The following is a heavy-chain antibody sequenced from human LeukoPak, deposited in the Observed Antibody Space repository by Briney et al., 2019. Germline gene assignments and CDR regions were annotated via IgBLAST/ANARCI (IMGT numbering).Heavy chain of an antibody. V-gene: IGHV3-30-3*01. CDR2: ISYDGSNK. Sequence: GGSLRLSCAASGFTFSSYAMHWVRQAPGKGLEWVAVISYDGSNKYYADSVKGRFTISRDNSKNTLYLQMNSLRAEDTAAYYCARGPYYYYYMDVWGKGTTVTVSS. CDR1: GFTFSSYA. J-gene: IGHJ6*03. CDR3: ARGPYYYYYMDV.